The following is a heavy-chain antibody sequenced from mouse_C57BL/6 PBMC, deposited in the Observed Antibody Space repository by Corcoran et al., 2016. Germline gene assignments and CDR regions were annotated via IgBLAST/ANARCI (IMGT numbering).Heavy chain of an antibody. Sequence: EVQLQQSGPVLVKPGASVKMSCKASGYTFTDYYMNWVKQSHGKSLEWIGVINPYNGGTSYNQKFKGKATLTVDKSSSTAYMELNSLTSEDSAVYYCARRGYGSSYVWYFDVWGTGTTVTVSS. CDR2: INPYNGGT. CDR3: ARRGYGSSYVWYFDV. V-gene: IGHV1-19*01. D-gene: IGHD1-1*01. J-gene: IGHJ1*03. CDR1: GYTFTDYY.